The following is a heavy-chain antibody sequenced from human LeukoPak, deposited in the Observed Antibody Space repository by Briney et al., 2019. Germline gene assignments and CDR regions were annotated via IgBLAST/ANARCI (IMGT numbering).Heavy chain of an antibody. V-gene: IGHV4-30-4*01. J-gene: IGHJ4*02. CDR3: ARGVQWLRYFDY. D-gene: IGHD5-12*01. CDR1: GGSISSGDYY. CDR2: IYYSGST. Sequence: SETLSLTCTVSGGSISSGDYYRSWVRQPPGKGLEWIGYIYYSGSTYYNPSLKSRVTISVDTSKNQFSLKLSSVTAADTAVYYCARGVQWLRYFDYWGQGTLVTVSS.